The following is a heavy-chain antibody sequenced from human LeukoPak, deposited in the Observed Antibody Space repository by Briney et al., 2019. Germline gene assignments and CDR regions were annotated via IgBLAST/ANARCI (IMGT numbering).Heavy chain of an antibody. Sequence: PGGSLRLSCAASGFTFSSYSMNWVRQAPGKGLEWVSSISSSSSYIYYADSVKGRFTISRDNAKNSLYLQMNSLRAEDTAVYYCARDLNGTTGTTYYWGQGTLVTVSS. J-gene: IGHJ4*02. CDR1: GFTFSSYS. CDR2: ISSSSSYI. D-gene: IGHD1-1*01. CDR3: ARDLNGTTGTTYY. V-gene: IGHV3-21*01.